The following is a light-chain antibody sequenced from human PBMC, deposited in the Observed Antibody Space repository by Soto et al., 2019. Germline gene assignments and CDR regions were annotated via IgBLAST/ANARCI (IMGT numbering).Light chain of an antibody. CDR2: GAS. V-gene: IGKV3-20*01. J-gene: IGKJ1*01. Sequence: EIVLTQSPGTLSLSPGERATLSCSASQSVSSNYLAWYQQKPGQAPKLLIYGASSRATGIPDRFSGSGSGTDFTLTISSLEPEDFAVYYCQQYGSSPRTFGQGTKVDIK. CDR1: QSVSSNY. CDR3: QQYGSSPRT.